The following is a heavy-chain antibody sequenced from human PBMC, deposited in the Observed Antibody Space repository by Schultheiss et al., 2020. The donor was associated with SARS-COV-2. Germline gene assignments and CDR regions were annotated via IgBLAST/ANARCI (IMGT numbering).Heavy chain of an antibody. J-gene: IGHJ6*02. CDR2: ISGSGDNT. CDR3: TTVTGFYYYYGMDV. CDR1: EFTFTNYA. Sequence: GESLKISCAASEFTFTNYAMTWVRQAPGKGLEWVSAISGSGDNTFYADSVKGRFTISRDNAKNSLYLQMNSLRAEDTAVYYCTTVTGFYYYYGMDVWGQGTTVTVSS. V-gene: IGHV3-23*01.